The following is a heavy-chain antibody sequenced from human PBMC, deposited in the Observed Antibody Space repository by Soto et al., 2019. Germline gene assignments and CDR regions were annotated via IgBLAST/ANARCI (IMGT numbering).Heavy chain of an antibody. CDR1: GYTFTSYD. J-gene: IGHJ6*03. D-gene: IGHD6-6*01. CDR3: ARRSIAARPYYYYYMDV. V-gene: IGHV1-8*01. Sequence: ASVKVSCKASGYTFTSYDINWVRRATGQGLEWMGWMNPNSGNTGYAQKFQGRVTMTRNTSISTAYMELSSLRSEDTAVYYCARRSIAARPYYYYYMDVWGKGTTVTVSS. CDR2: MNPNSGNT.